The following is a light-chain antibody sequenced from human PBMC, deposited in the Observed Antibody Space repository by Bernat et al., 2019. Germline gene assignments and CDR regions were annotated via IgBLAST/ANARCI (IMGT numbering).Light chain of an antibody. CDR1: NIGTKS. CDR2: SDI. V-gene: IGLV3-21*04. Sequence: SYVLTQPPSVSVAPGKTARITCGGNNIGTKSVHWYQQKPGQAPVLVIYSDIGRPSGIPGRFSVSNSGNTATLTISRVEAGDEADYYCQVWDSSSDHYVFGTGTKVTVL. CDR3: QVWDSSSDHYV. J-gene: IGLJ1*01.